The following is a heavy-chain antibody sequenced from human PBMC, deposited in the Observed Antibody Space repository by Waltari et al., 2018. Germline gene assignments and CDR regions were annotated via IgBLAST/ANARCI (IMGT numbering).Heavy chain of an antibody. Sequence: QVQLQESGPGLVKPSQTLSLTCTVSGGSISSGSYSWSWIRQHAGKGLEWIGYIYTSGSTNYNPSLKSRVTISVDTSKNQFSLKLSSVTAADTAVYYCVGGRSYYDSSGYDPDAFDIWGQGTMVTVSS. CDR1: GGSISSGSYS. J-gene: IGHJ3*02. CDR3: VGGRSYYDSSGYDPDAFDI. V-gene: IGHV4-61*09. D-gene: IGHD3-22*01. CDR2: IYTSGST.